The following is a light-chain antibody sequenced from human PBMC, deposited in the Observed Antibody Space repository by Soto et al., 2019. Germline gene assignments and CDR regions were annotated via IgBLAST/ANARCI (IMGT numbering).Light chain of an antibody. CDR1: SSDVGGYNY. J-gene: IGLJ2*01. CDR3: SSYTSSSTLV. Sequence: QSALTQPPSASGSPGQSVTISCTGTSSDVGGYNYVSWYQQHPGKAPKLIIYEVRERPSGVPDRFSGSKSGNTASLTVSGLQAEDEADYYCSSYTSSSTLVFGGGTKLTVL. CDR2: EVR. V-gene: IGLV2-8*01.